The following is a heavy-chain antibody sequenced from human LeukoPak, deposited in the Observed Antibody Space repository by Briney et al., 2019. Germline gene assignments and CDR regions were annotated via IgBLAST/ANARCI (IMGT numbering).Heavy chain of an antibody. Sequence: SEKVSCKASGGTFSSYAISWVRQAPGQGLEWMGGIIPIFGTANYAQKFQGRVTITADESTSTAYMELSSLRSEDTAVYYCASGGYCSGGSCYSFDYWGQGTLVTVSS. V-gene: IGHV1-69*01. CDR1: GGTFSSYA. CDR3: ASGGYCSGGSCYSFDY. CDR2: IIPIFGTA. D-gene: IGHD2-15*01. J-gene: IGHJ4*02.